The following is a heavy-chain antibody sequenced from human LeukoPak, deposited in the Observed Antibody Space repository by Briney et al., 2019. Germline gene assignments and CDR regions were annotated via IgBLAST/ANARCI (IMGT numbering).Heavy chain of an antibody. CDR3: ARDRGLYSSSYYFDY. Sequence: GRSLRLSCAASGFTFSSYAMHWVRQAPGKGLEWVAVISYDGSNKYYADSVKGRFTISRDNSKNTLYLQTNSLRAEDTAVYYCARDRGLYSSSYYFDYWGQGTLVTVSS. D-gene: IGHD6-6*01. V-gene: IGHV3-30-3*01. CDR1: GFTFSSYA. J-gene: IGHJ4*02. CDR2: ISYDGSNK.